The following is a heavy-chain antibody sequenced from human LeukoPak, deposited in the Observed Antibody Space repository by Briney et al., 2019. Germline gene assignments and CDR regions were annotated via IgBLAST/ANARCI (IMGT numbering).Heavy chain of an antibody. D-gene: IGHD3-3*01. CDR3: ARGYRITIFGVVISTHNWFDP. Sequence: SETLSLTCTVSGYSISSGYYWGWIRQPPGKGLEWIGSIYHSGSTYYNPSLKSRVTISVDTSKNQFSLKLSSVTAADTAVYYCARGYRITIFGVVISTHNWFDPWGQGTLVTVSS. CDR1: GYSISSGYY. J-gene: IGHJ5*02. V-gene: IGHV4-38-2*02. CDR2: IYHSGST.